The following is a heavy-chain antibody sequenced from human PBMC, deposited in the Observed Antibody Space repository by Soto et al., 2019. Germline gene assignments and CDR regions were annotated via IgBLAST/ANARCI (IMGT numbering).Heavy chain of an antibody. CDR3: AKDAKMSTKVWFPAGYGMDV. V-gene: IGHV3-23*01. D-gene: IGHD3-10*01. CDR2: ISVSGDNT. Sequence: EVQLLESGGGLVKPGGSLRLSCEGSGFTFSRYGMSWVRQAPGRGLQWVAGISVSGDNTSYADSARGRFTIYRDNSKNTLYLQMNSMRAEDTALYYCAKDAKMSTKVWFPAGYGMDVWGQGTTVTVSS. J-gene: IGHJ6*02. CDR1: GFTFSRYG.